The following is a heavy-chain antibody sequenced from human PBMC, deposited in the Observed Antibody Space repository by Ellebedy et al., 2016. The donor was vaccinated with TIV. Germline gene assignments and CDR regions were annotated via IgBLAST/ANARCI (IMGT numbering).Heavy chain of an antibody. CDR1: GLTFSGYY. J-gene: IGHJ4*02. D-gene: IGHD6-13*01. CDR2: ISYSGDIM. CDR3: ARVGVIAAAGASDY. V-gene: IGHV3-11*01. Sequence: PGGSLRLSCAASGLTFSGYYMSWFRRAPGKGPEWVSYISYSGDIMYYADSVKGRFTTSRDNAENSLHLQMNSLRAEDTAVYYCARVGVIAAAGASDYWGQGTLGTVSS.